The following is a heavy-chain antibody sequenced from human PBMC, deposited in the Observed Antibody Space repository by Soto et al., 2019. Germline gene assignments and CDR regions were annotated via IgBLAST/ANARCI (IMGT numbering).Heavy chain of an antibody. CDR2: VNPNGAST. CDR1: GYSSSNYY. CDR3: ARGTTIWSN. Sequence: QIQVVQSGAEVKEPGASVKVSCKASGYSSSNYYTHWVRQAPGQGLEWMGIVNPNGASTNYAQRFQGRVTLTRDTSTNTDYLELSRLTSDDTAVYCCARGTTIWSNWGQGTLVTVSS. D-gene: IGHD2-8*02. V-gene: IGHV1-46*01. J-gene: IGHJ4*02.